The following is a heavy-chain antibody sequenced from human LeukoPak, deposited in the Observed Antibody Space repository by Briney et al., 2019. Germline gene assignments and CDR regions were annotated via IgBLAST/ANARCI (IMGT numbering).Heavy chain of an antibody. J-gene: IGHJ4*02. Sequence: PGGSLRLSCAASGFTFSKYWMSWVRQAPGKGLEWVANIKQDGSEKYYVDSVKGRFTVSRDNAKNSLYLQMNNLTAEDTALYYCARDRGGSDGGQGTLVTVSS. V-gene: IGHV3-7*01. CDR1: GFTFSKYW. CDR2: IKQDGSEK. CDR3: ARDRGGSD. D-gene: IGHD1-26*01.